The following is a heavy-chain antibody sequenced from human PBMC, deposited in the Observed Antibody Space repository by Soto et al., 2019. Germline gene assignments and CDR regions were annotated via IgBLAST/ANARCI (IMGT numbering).Heavy chain of an antibody. CDR2: IYFSGST. J-gene: IGHJ4*02. CDR3: ARHVRGWQLMLDN. D-gene: IGHD6-13*01. Sequence: QLQLQESGPGLVKASETLSLSCTVSGGSISSSSYYWGRIRQPSGTGLEWIGSIYFSGSTHYNVSLTSRVTISVDTSRNQFSLKLSSVTATDTAVYYCARHVRGWQLMLDNWGQGSLVTVSS. V-gene: IGHV4-39*01. CDR1: GGSISSSSYY.